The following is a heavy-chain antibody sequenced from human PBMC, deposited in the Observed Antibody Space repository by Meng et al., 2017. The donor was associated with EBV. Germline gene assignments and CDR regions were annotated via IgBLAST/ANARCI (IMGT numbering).Heavy chain of an antibody. CDR2: IYYTGST. D-gene: IGHD4-11*01. V-gene: IGHV4-61*01. CDR3: ARGDYTNYPRWFDP. CDR1: GGSVNNESYY. J-gene: IGHJ5*02. Sequence: QVQLQESGPGLVKPSXXLXLTCTXSGGSVNNESYYWGWIRQPPGKGLEYIGYIYYTGSTNYNSSLKSRATISLDKSKNQFSLKLTSLTAADTAIYYCARGDYTNYPRWFDPWGQGTLVTVSS.